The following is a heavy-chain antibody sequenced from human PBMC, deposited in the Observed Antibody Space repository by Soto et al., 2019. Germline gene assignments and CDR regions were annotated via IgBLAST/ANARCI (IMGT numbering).Heavy chain of an antibody. V-gene: IGHV1-46*03. Sequence: GASVKVSCKASGYTFSSYYMNWVRQAPGQGLEWLGIINPSGGYTTYAQRFLGRVTMTSDTSTSTVHMELGSLTSEDTAVYYCARVASSGWHFDNWGLGTLVTVSS. J-gene: IGHJ4*02. CDR1: GYTFSSYY. D-gene: IGHD6-19*01. CDR3: ARVASSGWHFDN. CDR2: INPSGGYT.